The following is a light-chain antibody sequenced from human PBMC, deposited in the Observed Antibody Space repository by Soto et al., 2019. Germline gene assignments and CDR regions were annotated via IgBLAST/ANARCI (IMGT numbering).Light chain of an antibody. J-gene: IGKJ2*01. CDR2: KAS. CDR1: QSISSL. V-gene: IGKV1-5*03. Sequence: DIQMTQSPSTLSASVGDRVTITCRASQSISSLLAWYQQKPGKAPRLLIYKASSLESGVASRVSGSGSGTEFTLTISSLQPDDFAPYYCQQYNSYSPFTFGQGTKLDI. CDR3: QQYNSYSPFT.